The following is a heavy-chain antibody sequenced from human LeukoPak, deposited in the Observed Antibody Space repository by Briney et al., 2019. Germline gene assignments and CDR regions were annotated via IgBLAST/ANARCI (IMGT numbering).Heavy chain of an antibody. CDR1: GFTFSSYG. J-gene: IGHJ6*02. CDR3: AKDLGGVVVPAAIPSPYYYYGMDV. D-gene: IGHD2-2*02. Sequence: PGRSLRLSCAASGFTFSSYGMHWVRQAPGKGLEWVAVISYDGSNKYYADSVKGRFTISRDNSKNTLYLQMNSLRAEDTAVYYCAKDLGGVVVPAAIPSPYYYYGMDVWGQGITVTVSS. V-gene: IGHV3-30*18. CDR2: ISYDGSNK.